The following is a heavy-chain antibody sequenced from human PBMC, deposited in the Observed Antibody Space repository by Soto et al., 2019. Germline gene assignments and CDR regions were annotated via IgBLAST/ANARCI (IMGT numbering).Heavy chain of an antibody. CDR2: INPNSGGT. CDR1: GYTFTGYY. Sequence: QVQLVQSGAEVKKPGASVKVSCKASGYTFTGYYMHWVRQAPGQGLEWMGWINPNSGGTNYAQKFKGWVTMTRDTSISTAYMELSRLRSDDTAVYYCARDRGIVASLYYFDYWGQGTLVTVSS. J-gene: IGHJ4*02. V-gene: IGHV1-2*04. D-gene: IGHD5-12*01. CDR3: ARDRGIVASLYYFDY.